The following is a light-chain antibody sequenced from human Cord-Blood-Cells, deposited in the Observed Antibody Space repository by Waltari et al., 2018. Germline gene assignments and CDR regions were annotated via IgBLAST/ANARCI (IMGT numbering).Light chain of an antibody. J-gene: IGLJ2*01. CDR2: GKN. V-gene: IGLV3-19*01. CDR1: SLRSYY. Sequence: SSELTQDPAVSVALGQTVRITCQGDSLRSYYASWYQQKPGQAPVLVIYGKNNRPSGIPDRLSGSSSGNTASLTITGAQAEDEADYCCNSRDSSGNHLVFGGGTKLTVL. CDR3: NSRDSSGNHLV.